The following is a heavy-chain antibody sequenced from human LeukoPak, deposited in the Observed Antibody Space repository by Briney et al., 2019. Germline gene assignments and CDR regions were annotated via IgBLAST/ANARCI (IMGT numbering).Heavy chain of an antibody. Sequence: GGSLRLSCAASGFIVSSNYMSWVRQAPGKGLEWVSLIYSGGSTYYADSVKGRFTISRDNSKNTLYLQMNSLRAEDTAVYYCAREYRGEYYFAYWGQGTLVTVSS. D-gene: IGHD3-10*01. V-gene: IGHV3-66*01. CDR1: GFIVSSNY. CDR3: AREYRGEYYFAY. CDR2: IYSGGST. J-gene: IGHJ4*02.